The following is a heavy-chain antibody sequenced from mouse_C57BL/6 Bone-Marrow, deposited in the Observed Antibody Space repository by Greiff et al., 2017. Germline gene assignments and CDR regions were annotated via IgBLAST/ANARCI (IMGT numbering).Heavy chain of an antibody. CDR2: INPSSGYT. V-gene: IGHV1-4*01. J-gene: IGHJ2*01. CDR3: GVRRCLDY. CDR1: GYTFTSYT. Sequence: VQLVESGAELARPGASVKMSCKASGYTFTSYTMHWVKQRPGQGLEWIGYINPSSGYTKYNQKFKDKATLTADKSSSTAYMQLSSLTSEDSAVYYCGVRRCLDYWGQGTTLTVSS. D-gene: IGHD2-14*01.